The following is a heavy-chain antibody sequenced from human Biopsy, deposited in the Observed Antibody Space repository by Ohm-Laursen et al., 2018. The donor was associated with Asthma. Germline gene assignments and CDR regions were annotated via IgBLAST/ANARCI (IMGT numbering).Heavy chain of an antibody. D-gene: IGHD5-18*01. V-gene: IGHV1-2*06. J-gene: IGHJ4*02. CDR1: GYPFIGYH. Sequence: GASVKVSCNASGYPFIGYHIHWMRQAPGQGLEWMGRINPNSGATNYAQKFQGRVTMTRDTSISTAYMEVSSLRDEDTAVYYCARFKRGYSYGYAGVFDYWGQGTLVTVSS. CDR3: ARFKRGYSYGYAGVFDY. CDR2: INPNSGAT.